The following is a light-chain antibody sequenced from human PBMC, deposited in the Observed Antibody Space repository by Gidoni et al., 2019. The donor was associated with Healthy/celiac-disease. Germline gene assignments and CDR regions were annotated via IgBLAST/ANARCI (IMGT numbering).Light chain of an antibody. Sequence: SYELTQPPPVSLSPGQTASITCSGDKLGDKYACWYQQKPGQSPVLVIYQDSKRPSGIPERFSGSNSGNTATLTISGTQAMDEADYYCQAWDSSTYVVFGGGTKLTV. J-gene: IGLJ2*01. CDR3: QAWDSSTYVV. CDR2: QDS. CDR1: KLGDKY. V-gene: IGLV3-1*01.